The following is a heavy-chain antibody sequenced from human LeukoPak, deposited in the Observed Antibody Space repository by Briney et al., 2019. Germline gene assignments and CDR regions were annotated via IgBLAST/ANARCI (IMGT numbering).Heavy chain of an antibody. J-gene: IGHJ4*02. Sequence: PGGSLRLSCVASGFTFRIYGMNWVRQAPGKGPEWVSYISHTSDSIPYADSVKGRFTMSRDNAKKSLYLQMNSLRAEDSAVYYCARATRNGYDYWGQGTLVTVSS. CDR3: ARATRNGYDY. D-gene: IGHD5-24*01. CDR1: GFTFRIYG. V-gene: IGHV3-48*01. CDR2: ISHTSDSI.